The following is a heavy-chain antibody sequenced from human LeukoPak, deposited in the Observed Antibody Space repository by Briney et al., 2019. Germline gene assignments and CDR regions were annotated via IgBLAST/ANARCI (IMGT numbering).Heavy chain of an antibody. J-gene: IGHJ4*02. CDR3: ARAGYSGSYFVDY. V-gene: IGHV1-2*06. D-gene: IGHD1-26*01. CDR1: GYTFTGYY. Sequence: GASXKVSCKASGYTFTGYYMHWVRQAPGQGLEWRGRINPNSGGTNYAQKFQGRVTMTRDTSISTAYMELSRLRSDDTAVYYCARAGYSGSYFVDYWGQGTLVTVSS. CDR2: INPNSGGT.